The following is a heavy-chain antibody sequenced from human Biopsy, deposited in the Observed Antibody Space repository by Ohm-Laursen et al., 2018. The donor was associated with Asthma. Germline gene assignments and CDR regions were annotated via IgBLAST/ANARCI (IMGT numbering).Heavy chain of an antibody. CDR3: VRGSSSWHHGPFHYYYGLDV. V-gene: IGHV4-39*01. D-gene: IGHD6-13*01. CDR1: SGSGGYMRSGNYY. Sequence: TLSLTCSLSSGSGGYMRSGNYYWGWIRQPPGKGLEWIGCIYYSGTTYYNPSLTSRVTVSADTSKIQFSLKLTSVTAADTAVYYCVRGSSSWHHGPFHYYYGLDVWGQGTTATVSS. CDR2: IYYSGTT. J-gene: IGHJ6*02.